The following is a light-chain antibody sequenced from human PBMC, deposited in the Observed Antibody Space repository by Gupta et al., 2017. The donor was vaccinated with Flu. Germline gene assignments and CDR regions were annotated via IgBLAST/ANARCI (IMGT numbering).Light chain of an antibody. CDR3: QRYGSSAFT. J-gene: IGKJ3*01. CDR2: GAS. CDR1: QSVDTAF. V-gene: IGKV3-20*01. Sequence: PGERATLSCRTSQSVDTAFLAWFQQKPGQAPRLLIYGASSRATGIPDRFSGSGSGTDFTLTISRLEPEDFAVYYCQRYGSSAFTFGPGTKVDIK.